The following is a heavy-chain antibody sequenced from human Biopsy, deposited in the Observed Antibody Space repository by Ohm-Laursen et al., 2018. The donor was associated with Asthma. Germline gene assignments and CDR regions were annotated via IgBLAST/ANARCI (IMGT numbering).Heavy chain of an antibody. CDR1: SGSGGYMRSGNYY. CDR3: VRGSSSWHHGPFHYYYGLDV. V-gene: IGHV4-39*01. D-gene: IGHD6-13*01. J-gene: IGHJ6*02. CDR2: IYYGGTT. Sequence: SDTLSLTCSLSSGSGGYMRSGNYYWGWIRQPPGKGLEWIGRIYYGGTTYYNPSLESRVTVSADTSKNQFSLKLTSVTAADTAVYYCVRGSSSWHHGPFHYYYGLDVWGQGTTATVSS.